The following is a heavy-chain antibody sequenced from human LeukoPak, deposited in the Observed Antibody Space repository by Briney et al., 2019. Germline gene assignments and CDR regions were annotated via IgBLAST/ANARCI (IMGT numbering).Heavy chain of an antibody. D-gene: IGHD5-18*01. CDR2: IWHDGSNK. V-gene: IGHV3-33*01. J-gene: IGHJ4*02. CDR3: ARDAGSRYSYVQG. Sequence: GGSLRLSCAASGFIFSSNGMHWVRQAPGKGLEWVAVIWHDGSNKYYADSVKGRFTISRDNSKNTVYLQMNSLRAEDTAVYYCARDAGSRYSYVQGWGQGTLVTVSS. CDR1: GFIFSSNG.